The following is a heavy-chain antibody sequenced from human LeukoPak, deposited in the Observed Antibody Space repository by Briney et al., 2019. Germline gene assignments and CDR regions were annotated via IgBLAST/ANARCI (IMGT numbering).Heavy chain of an antibody. J-gene: IGHJ3*02. CDR1: GFTVSSNY. D-gene: IGHD3-16*02. CDR2: IRYDGSNK. Sequence: PGGSLRLSCAASGFTVSSNYMSWVRQAPGKGLEWVAFIRYDGSNKYYADSVKGRFTISRDNSKNTLYLQMNSLRAEDTAVYYCAKDRAGYRYDAFDIWGQGTMVTVSS. CDR3: AKDRAGYRYDAFDI. V-gene: IGHV3-30*02.